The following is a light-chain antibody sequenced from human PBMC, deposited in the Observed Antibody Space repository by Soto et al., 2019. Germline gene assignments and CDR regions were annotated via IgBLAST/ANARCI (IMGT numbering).Light chain of an antibody. CDR2: EVT. CDR3: SSYTNINTRACV. Sequence: QSALTQPASVSGSPGQSITISCTGTSGDIGSYNRVSWYQQHPGKAPKLIIYEVTDRPSGVSNRFSGSKSGNTASPTISGLQAEDEAEYYCSSYTNINTRACVFGTGTNVTVL. V-gene: IGLV2-14*01. J-gene: IGLJ1*01. CDR1: SGDIGSYNR.